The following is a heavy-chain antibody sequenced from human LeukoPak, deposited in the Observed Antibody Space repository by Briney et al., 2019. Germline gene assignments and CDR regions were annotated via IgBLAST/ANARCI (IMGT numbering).Heavy chain of an antibody. V-gene: IGHV4-4*07. J-gene: IGHJ2*01. D-gene: IGHD1-1*01. CDR2: IYTSGST. Sequence: SETLSLTCTVSGGSIRSYYSSWIRQPAAEGLEWSGRIYTSGSTNYNPSLKSRVTMSADTSKNQFSLKLSSVTAADTAVYYCARERVIDKWKFDLWGRGTLVTVSS. CDR3: ARERVIDKWKFDL. CDR1: GGSIRSYY.